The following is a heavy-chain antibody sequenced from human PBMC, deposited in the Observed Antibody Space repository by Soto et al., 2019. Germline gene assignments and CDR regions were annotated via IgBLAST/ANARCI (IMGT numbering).Heavy chain of an antibody. D-gene: IGHD1-1*01. CDR1: GYTFTSYD. J-gene: IGHJ5*01. V-gene: IGHV1-8*01. Sequence: QVQLVQSGAEVKTPGASVKVSCKASGYTFTSYDINWVRQATGQGLEWMGWMNPNSGNTGYAQKCQGGITMTRDTSISTAYMELTGLRSDDTAIYYCATYRRGAGTGSSWFDSWGQGTLVTVSS. CDR3: ATYRRGAGTGSSWFDS. CDR2: MNPNSGNT.